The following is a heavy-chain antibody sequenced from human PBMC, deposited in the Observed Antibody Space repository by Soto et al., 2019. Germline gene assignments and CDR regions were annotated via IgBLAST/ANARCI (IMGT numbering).Heavy chain of an antibody. D-gene: IGHD2-2*01. CDR3: ARLVVVAPVANA. J-gene: IGHJ5*02. V-gene: IGHV4-39*02. Sequence: SETLSLTCSVSGDSISYNSYYWGWIRQPPGKGLEWVGGIFYTGTTYYSPSLKDRVTISVDTSKNSFSLNLTSVTAADTAVYFCARLVVVAPVANAWGQGTLVTVSS. CDR1: GDSISYNSYY. CDR2: IFYTGTT.